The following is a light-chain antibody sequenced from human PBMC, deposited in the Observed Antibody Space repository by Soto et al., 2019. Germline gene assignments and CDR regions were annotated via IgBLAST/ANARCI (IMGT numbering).Light chain of an antibody. J-gene: IGLJ3*02. Sequence: QSALTQPPSASGSPGQSVTISCTGTSSDVGAYKYDSWYQQYPGKAPKLMIYEVTKRPSGVPDRFSGSKSGNTASLTVSGLQAEDEADYYCTSYVGNDIWVFGGGTKLIVL. CDR2: EVT. V-gene: IGLV2-8*01. CDR1: SSDVGAYKY. CDR3: TSYVGNDIWV.